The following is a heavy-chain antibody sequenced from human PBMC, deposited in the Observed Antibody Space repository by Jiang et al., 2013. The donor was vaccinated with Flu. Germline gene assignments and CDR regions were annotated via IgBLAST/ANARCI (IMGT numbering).Heavy chain of an antibody. Sequence: PGLVKPSETLSLTCTASGGSISSSSYYWGWIRQPPGKGLEWIGSIYYSGSTYYNPSLKSRVTISVDASKNQFSLKLSSVTAADTAVYYCARHLWSSGLDYGMDVWGQGTTVTVSS. CDR3: ARHLWSSGLDYGMDV. D-gene: IGHD3-3*01. V-gene: IGHV4-39*01. CDR2: IYYSGST. CDR1: GGSISSSSYY. J-gene: IGHJ6*02.